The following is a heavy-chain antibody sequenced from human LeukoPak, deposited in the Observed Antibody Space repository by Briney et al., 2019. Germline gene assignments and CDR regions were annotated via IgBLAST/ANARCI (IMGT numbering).Heavy chain of an antibody. J-gene: IGHJ6*03. V-gene: IGHV4-34*01. CDR2: IYRRGST. CDR3: ARGSYYYYYMDV. Sequence: SETLSLTCAVYGGSFGSYYWSWIRQPPGKGLEWMGEIYRRGSTNYNPSLKSRVTISVDASKNQFSLKLTSVSAADTAVYYCARGSYYYYYMDVWGQGTLVTVSS. CDR1: GGSFGSYY.